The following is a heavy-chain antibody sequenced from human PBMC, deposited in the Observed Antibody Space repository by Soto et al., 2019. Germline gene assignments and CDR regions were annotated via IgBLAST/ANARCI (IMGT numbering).Heavy chain of an antibody. V-gene: IGHV4-59*01. J-gene: IGHJ3*02. CDR1: GGSISSYY. D-gene: IGHD3-22*01. Sequence: QVQLQESGPGLVKPSETLSLTCSVSGGSISSYYWSWIRQPPGKGLEWIAYIYYSGTSYNPSLKSRVSISLDTSKNQFSLKLSSVTAADTAVYYCARTYDGSGPNSGGYAFDIWGQGTMVTVSS. CDR3: ARTYDGSGPNSGGYAFDI. CDR2: IYYSGT.